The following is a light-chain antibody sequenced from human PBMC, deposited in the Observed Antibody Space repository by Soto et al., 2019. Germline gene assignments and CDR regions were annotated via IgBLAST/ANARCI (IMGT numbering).Light chain of an antibody. CDR1: SSDVGGYHY. J-gene: IGLJ1*01. CDR2: DVS. V-gene: IGLV2-14*01. CDR3: NSYTSSSEYV. Sequence: SALTQPASVSGSPGQSITISCTGTSSDVGGYHYVSWYQQHPGKAPKLMIYDVSNRPSGVSNRFSGSKSGNTASLTISGLQAEDEADSYCNSYTSSSEYVFGTGTKLTVL.